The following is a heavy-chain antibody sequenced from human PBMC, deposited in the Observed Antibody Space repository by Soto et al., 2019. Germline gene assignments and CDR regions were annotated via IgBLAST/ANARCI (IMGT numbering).Heavy chain of an antibody. D-gene: IGHD3-3*01. CDR1: GGSISSYY. CDR2: IYYSGST. J-gene: IGHJ6*03. Sequence: SETLSLTCTVSGGSISSYYWSWIRQPPGKGLEWIGHIYYSGSTNYNPSLKSRVTISVDTSKNQFPLKLSSVTAADTAVYYCARDSSYYDFWSGTRPGYYMDVWGKGTTVTVSS. V-gene: IGHV4-59*01. CDR3: ARDSSYYDFWSGTRPGYYMDV.